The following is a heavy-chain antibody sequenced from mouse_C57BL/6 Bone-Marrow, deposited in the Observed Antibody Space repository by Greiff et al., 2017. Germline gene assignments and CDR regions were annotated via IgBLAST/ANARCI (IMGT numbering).Heavy chain of an antibody. CDR3: ARYYYGSSYVGY. J-gene: IGHJ2*01. D-gene: IGHD1-1*01. V-gene: IGHV1-39*01. CDR1: GYSFTSYN. Sequence: VQLKESGPELVKPGASVKISCKASGYSFTSYNMNWVKQSNGKSLEWIGVINPNYGTTSYNQKFKGKATLTVDQSSSTAYMQLNSLTSEDSAVYYCARYYYGSSYVGYWGQGTTLTVSS. CDR2: INPNYGTT.